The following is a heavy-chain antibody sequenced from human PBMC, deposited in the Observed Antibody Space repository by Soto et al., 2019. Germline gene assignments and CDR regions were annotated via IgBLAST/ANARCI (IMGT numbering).Heavy chain of an antibody. D-gene: IGHD6-19*01. CDR1: GFTFSSYG. J-gene: IGHJ4*02. Sequence: PGESLKISCAASGFTFSSYGMHWVRQAPGKGLEWVAVISYDGSNKYYADSVKGRFTISRDNSKNTLYLQMNSLRAEDTAVYYCAKDSGWFDYWGQGTLVTVSS. V-gene: IGHV3-30*18. CDR3: AKDSGWFDY. CDR2: ISYDGSNK.